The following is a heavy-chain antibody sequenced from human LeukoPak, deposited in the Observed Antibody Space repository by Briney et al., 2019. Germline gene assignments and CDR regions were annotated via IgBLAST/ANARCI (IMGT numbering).Heavy chain of an antibody. J-gene: IGHJ4*02. Sequence: PSETLSLTCTVSGGSISSGGYYWSWIRQHPGKGLEWIGYIYYSGSTYYNPSLKSRVTISVDTSKNQFSLKLSSVTAADTAVYYCAREGSGYDYDYRGQGTLVTVSS. D-gene: IGHD5-12*01. CDR1: GGSISSGGYY. CDR3: AREGSGYDYDY. V-gene: IGHV4-31*03. CDR2: IYYSGST.